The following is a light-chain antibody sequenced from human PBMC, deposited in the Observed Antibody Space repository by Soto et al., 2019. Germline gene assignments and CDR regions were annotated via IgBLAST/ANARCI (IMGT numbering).Light chain of an antibody. Sequence: EVLVTQSPATLSVSPGEGVTLSCRASQSVSTDLAWYQQKPGQAPRLLIYGASIRAIGVPDRFSGSGSGTDFTFTISSLQSEDSAIYYCQQYFCWPLLSFG. CDR2: GAS. CDR3: QQYFCWPLLS. J-gene: IGKJ1*01. V-gene: IGKV3-15*01. CDR1: QSVSTD.